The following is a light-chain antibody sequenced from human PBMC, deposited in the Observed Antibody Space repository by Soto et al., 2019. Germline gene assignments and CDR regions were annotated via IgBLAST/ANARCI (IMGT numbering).Light chain of an antibody. J-gene: IGLJ3*02. CDR1: VLAKKF. Sequence: SYELTQTSSVSVSPGQKARLTCSGDVLAKKFSRWFQQKPGQAPVVVIYKDNERPSGIPERFSGSRSGTTVTLTISGAQVEDEADYYCYSATAADSAWVFGGGTKLTVL. CDR3: YSATAADSAWV. V-gene: IGLV3-27*01. CDR2: KDN.